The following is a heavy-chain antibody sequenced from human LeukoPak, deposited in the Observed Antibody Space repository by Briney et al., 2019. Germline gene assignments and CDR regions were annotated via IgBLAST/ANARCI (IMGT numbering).Heavy chain of an antibody. J-gene: IGHJ6*03. D-gene: IGHD1-26*01. CDR2: ISGSGGST. V-gene: IGHV3-23*01. CDR1: GFTFSSYA. Sequence: GGSLRLSCAASGFTFSSYAMSWVRQAPGKGLEWVSAISGSGGSTYYADSVKGRFTISRDNSKNTLYLQMNSLRAEDTAVYYCAKPVGATGYYYYMDVWGKGTTVTVSS. CDR3: AKPVGATGYYYYMDV.